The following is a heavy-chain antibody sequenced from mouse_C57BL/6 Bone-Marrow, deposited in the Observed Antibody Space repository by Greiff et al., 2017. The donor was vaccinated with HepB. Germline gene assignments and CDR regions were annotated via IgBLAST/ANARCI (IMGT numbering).Heavy chain of an antibody. J-gene: IGHJ3*01. D-gene: IGHD1-1*01. CDR3: ARGCYYYGSWFAY. CDR1: GFTFSDYG. CDR2: ISSGSSTI. V-gene: IGHV5-17*01. Sequence: EVKLQESGGGLVKPGGSLKLSCAASGFTFSDYGMHWVRQAPEKGLEWVAYISSGSSTIYYADTVKGRFTISRDNAKNTLFLQMTSLRSEDTAMYYCARGCYYYGSWFAYWGQGTRVTVSA.